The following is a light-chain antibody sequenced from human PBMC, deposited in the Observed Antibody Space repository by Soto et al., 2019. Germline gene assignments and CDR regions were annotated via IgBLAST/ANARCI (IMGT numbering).Light chain of an antibody. Sequence: AIQMTQSPSSLSASVGDRVTLTCRASQDIGKDLGWYQQKPGEAPKLLIFEASTVQTGVPSRFSGSGSGSDFTLTISSLQPEDFATYFCLQDYNYPRTFAQGTTVALK. CDR2: EAS. CDR3: LQDYNYPRT. J-gene: IGKJ1*01. V-gene: IGKV1-6*01. CDR1: QDIGKD.